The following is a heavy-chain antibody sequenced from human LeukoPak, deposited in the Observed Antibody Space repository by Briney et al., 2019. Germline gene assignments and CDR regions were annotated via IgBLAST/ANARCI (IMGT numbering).Heavy chain of an antibody. J-gene: IGHJ6*02. CDR2: ISSSGSTI. CDR1: GFTFSDYY. CDR3: ARGGGRSIYYYYGMDV. V-gene: IGHV3-11*01. Sequence: GGSLRLSCAASGFTFSDYYMSWIRQAPGKGLEWVSYISSSGSTIYYADSVKGRFTISWDNAKNSLYLQMNSLRAEDTAVYYCARGGGRSIYYYYGMDVWGQGTTVTVSS. D-gene: IGHD3-16*01.